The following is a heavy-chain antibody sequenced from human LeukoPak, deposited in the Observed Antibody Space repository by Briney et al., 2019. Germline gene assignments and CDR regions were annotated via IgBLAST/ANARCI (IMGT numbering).Heavy chain of an antibody. CDR2: IKQDGSEK. Sequence: QAGGSLRLSCAASGFTFSSYWMSWVRQAPGKGLEWVANIKQDGSEKYYVDSVKGRFTISRDNAKNSLYLQMNSLRAEDTAVYYCARDQGIAAAGTFYGGYWGQGTLVTVSS. CDR3: ARDQGIAAAGTFYGGY. CDR1: GFTFSSYW. J-gene: IGHJ4*02. D-gene: IGHD6-13*01. V-gene: IGHV3-7*01.